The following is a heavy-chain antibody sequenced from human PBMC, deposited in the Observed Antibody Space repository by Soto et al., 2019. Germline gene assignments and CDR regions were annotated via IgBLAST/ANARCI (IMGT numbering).Heavy chain of an antibody. CDR3: ARDWIQLWSSPPNYFDY. CDR1: GYTFTSYG. V-gene: IGHV1-18*01. CDR2: ISAYNGNT. J-gene: IGHJ4*02. Sequence: ASVKVSCKASGYTFTSYGISWVRQAPGQGLEWMGWISAYNGNTNYAQKLQGRVTMTTDTSTSTAYMELRSLRSDDTAVYYCARDWIQLWSSPPNYFDYWGQGTLVTVSS. D-gene: IGHD5-18*01.